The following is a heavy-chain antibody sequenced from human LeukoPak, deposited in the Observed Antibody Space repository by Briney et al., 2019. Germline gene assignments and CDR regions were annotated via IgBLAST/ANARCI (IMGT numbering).Heavy chain of an antibody. D-gene: IGHD3-3*01. CDR1: GFTFSNYA. Sequence: GGSLRLSCAASGFTFSNYAMHWVRQAPGKGLEWVAVISYDGSNKYYADSVKGRFTISRDNSKNTLYLQMNSLRAEDTAVYYCARDSQVYYDFWSGYDEYYYGMDVWGQGTTVTVSS. V-gene: IGHV3-30-3*01. CDR2: ISYDGSNK. J-gene: IGHJ6*02. CDR3: ARDSQVYYDFWSGYDEYYYGMDV.